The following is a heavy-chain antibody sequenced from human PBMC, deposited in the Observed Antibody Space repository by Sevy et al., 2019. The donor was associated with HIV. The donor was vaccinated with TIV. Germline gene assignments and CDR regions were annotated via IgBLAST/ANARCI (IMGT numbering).Heavy chain of an antibody. CDR2: ISYDGSSK. D-gene: IGHD3-3*01. V-gene: IGHV3-30*18. CDR1: GFNFSSYG. Sequence: GGSLRLSCAASGFNFSSYGMHWVRQAPGKGLERVAVISYDGSSKYYADSVKGRFTISRDNSKNTVYLQINRLRAEDTAVYYCAKESGSYYDFWSGHDAFAIWGQGTMVTVSS. CDR3: AKESGSYYDFWSGHDAFAI. J-gene: IGHJ3*02.